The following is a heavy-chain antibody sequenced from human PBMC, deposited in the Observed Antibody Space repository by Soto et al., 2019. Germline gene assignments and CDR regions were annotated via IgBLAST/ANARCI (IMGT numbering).Heavy chain of an antibody. CDR1: GFTFSSFG. D-gene: IGHD2-15*01. V-gene: IGHV3-23*01. CDR2: ISDDGGST. Sequence: EVQLLDSGGGVVQPGGSLRLSCTASGFTFSSFGMSWVRQAPGKGLECVSAISDDGGSTYHADAVKGRFTISRENSKNTLHLQIDSLRDEDTALYFCAKVGSCGHPRAVDRWGQWTMVTVSS. CDR3: AKVGSCGHPRAVDR. J-gene: IGHJ3*01.